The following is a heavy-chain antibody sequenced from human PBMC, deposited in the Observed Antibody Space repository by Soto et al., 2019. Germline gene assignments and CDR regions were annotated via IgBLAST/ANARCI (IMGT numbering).Heavy chain of an antibody. CDR2: ISAYNDNT. Sequence: QVQLVQSGAEVKKPGASVKVSCKASGYTFTSYTISWVRQAPGQGLEWMGWISAYNDNTNYAEKLQGRVTMTTDTATSTAYMHLGSLRSDDTAVYYCARVSRSFEYYGMEVWGQGTTVTVSS. CDR1: GYTFTSYT. V-gene: IGHV1-18*04. J-gene: IGHJ6*02. CDR3: ARVSRSFEYYGMEV.